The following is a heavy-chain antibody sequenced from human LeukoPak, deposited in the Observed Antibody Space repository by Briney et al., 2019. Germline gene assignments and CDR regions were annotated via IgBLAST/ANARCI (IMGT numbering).Heavy chain of an antibody. CDR3: ARYRRLYYDFWSGYEVVGYMDV. Sequence: SETLSLTCAVYGGSFSGYYWSWIRQPPGKGLEWIGEINHSGSTNYNPSLKSRVTISVDTSKNQFSLKLSSVTAADTAVYYCARYRRLYYDFWSGYEVVGYMDVWGKGTTVTISS. CDR1: GGSFSGYY. D-gene: IGHD3-3*01. CDR2: INHSGST. J-gene: IGHJ6*03. V-gene: IGHV4-34*01.